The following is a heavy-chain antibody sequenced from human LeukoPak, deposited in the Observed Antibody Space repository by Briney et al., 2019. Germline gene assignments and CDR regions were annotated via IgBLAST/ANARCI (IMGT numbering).Heavy chain of an antibody. CDR1: GYTFTGYY. CDR3: ARDRRSYCSGANCDSGTDF. CDR2: INPNSGGT. J-gene: IGHJ4*02. V-gene: IGHV1-2*02. D-gene: IGHD2-15*01. Sequence: ASVKVSCKASGYTFTGYYMHWVRQAPGQGLEWMGWINPNSGGTNYAQKLQGRVTMTTDTSTSTAYMELRSLRSDDTAVYYCARDRRSYCSGANCDSGTDFWGQGTLVTVSS.